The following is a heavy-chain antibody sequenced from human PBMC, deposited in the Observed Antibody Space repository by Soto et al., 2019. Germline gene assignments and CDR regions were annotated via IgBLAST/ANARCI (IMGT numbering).Heavy chain of an antibody. CDR2: IYHSGST. CDR1: GGYISSSNW. Sequence: PSETLSLTCAVSGGYISSSNWWSWVRQPPGKGLEWIGEIYHSGSTYYNPSLKSRVTISVDRSKNQFSLKLSSVSAADTAVYYCARAEGGIFDYWGQGTLVTVSS. CDR3: ARAEGGIFDY. V-gene: IGHV4-4*02. J-gene: IGHJ4*02.